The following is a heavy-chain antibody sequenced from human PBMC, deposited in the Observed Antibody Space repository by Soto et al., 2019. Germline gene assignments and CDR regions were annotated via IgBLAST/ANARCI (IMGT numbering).Heavy chain of an antibody. CDR1: GYTFTSYG. J-gene: IGHJ4*02. D-gene: IGHD2-15*01. Sequence: ASVKVSCKASGYTFTSYGISWVRQAPGQGLEWMGWISAYNGNTNYAQKLQGRVTMTTDTSTSTAYMELRSLRSDDTAVYYCARAFYSVVAATHSIYFDYWGQGTLVTVSS. CDR3: ARAFYSVVAATHSIYFDY. V-gene: IGHV1-18*01. CDR2: ISAYNGNT.